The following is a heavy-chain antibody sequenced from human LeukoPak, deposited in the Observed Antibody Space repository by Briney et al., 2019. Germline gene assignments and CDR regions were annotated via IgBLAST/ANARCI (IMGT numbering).Heavy chain of an antibody. CDR3: ARESDYSGFDP. D-gene: IGHD3-10*01. J-gene: IGHJ5*02. CDR1: GFTFSSYG. V-gene: IGHV3-48*04. Sequence: PGGSLRLSCAASGFTFSSYGMHWVRQAPGKGLEWVSYISSSGSTIYYADSVKGRFTISRDNAKNSLYLQMNSLRAEDTAVYYCARESDYSGFDPWGQGTLVTVSS. CDR2: ISSSGSTI.